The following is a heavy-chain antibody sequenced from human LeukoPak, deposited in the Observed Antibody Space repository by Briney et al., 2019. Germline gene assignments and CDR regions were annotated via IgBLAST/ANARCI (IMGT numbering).Heavy chain of an antibody. CDR1: GSTFSSYW. Sequence: GGSLRLACAAPGSTFSSYWMHWVRQAPGKGLVWVSRSNSDESSTSYADSVKGRFTISRDNAKNTLYLQMNSLRVEDTAVYYCARGRFSWDVWGQGTTVTVSS. J-gene: IGHJ6*02. CDR3: ARGRFSWDV. D-gene: IGHD3-3*01. V-gene: IGHV3-74*01. CDR2: SNSDESST.